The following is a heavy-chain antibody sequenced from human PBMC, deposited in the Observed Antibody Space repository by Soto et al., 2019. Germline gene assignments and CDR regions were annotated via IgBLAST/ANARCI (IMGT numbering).Heavy chain of an antibody. CDR3: AKVSSSWYAGFFDL. J-gene: IGHJ4*02. Sequence: EVQLLESGGGLVQPGGSLGPSGPPLDSPFTVLPLPGVPRAPGRGREWVSGLSDSGISIYYADSVKDRLTISRDNSKNTLYLQIHTLRAEDTAVYYCAKVSSSWYAGFFDLWGQGTLVTVSS. V-gene: IGHV3-23*01. CDR2: LSDSGISI. D-gene: IGHD6-13*01. CDR1: DSPFTVLP.